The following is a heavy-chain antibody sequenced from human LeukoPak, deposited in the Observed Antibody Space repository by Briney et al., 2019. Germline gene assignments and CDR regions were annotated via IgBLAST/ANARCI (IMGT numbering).Heavy chain of an antibody. CDR2: VSRSSSHI. J-gene: IGHJ6*02. V-gene: IGHV3-21*01. D-gene: IGHD1-26*01. CDR1: GFDFFRYS. CDR3: ARGMTTTYYDYYYGMDV. Sequence: KTGGSLRLSCAASGFDFFRYSMNWVRQAPGKGLEWVSCVSRSSSHIYYAGSVKGRFTISRDNAKNSLYLQMNSLRVEDTAVYYCARGMTTTYYDYYYGMDVWGQGTTVTVSS.